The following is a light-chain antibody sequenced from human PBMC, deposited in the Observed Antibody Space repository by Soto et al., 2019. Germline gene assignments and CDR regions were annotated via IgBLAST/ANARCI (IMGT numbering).Light chain of an antibody. CDR2: GAS. CDR3: QHSYNTPRT. V-gene: IGKV1-39*01. CDR1: QSISTY. Sequence: DLQMTQSPSSLSASVGDRVTITCRASQSISTYLNWYQQKPGKAPKFLIYGASSLQSGVPSRFSGSGSGTDFTLTISSLQPEDFATYFCQHSYNTPRTFGQGTKVEIK. J-gene: IGKJ1*01.